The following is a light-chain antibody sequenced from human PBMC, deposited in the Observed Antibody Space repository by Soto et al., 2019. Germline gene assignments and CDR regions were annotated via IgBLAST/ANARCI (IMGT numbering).Light chain of an antibody. Sequence: DIQITQSPSSVSASVGDRVTFTCRASQGISSWLAWYQQKPGKAPKLLIYAASTLQGAVPSRFSGRGSGTDFSLTISSLQPEDFATYYCQQTNIFPYTFGQGTRLEIK. J-gene: IGKJ5*01. CDR2: AAS. CDR3: QQTNIFPYT. CDR1: QGISSW. V-gene: IGKV1D-12*01.